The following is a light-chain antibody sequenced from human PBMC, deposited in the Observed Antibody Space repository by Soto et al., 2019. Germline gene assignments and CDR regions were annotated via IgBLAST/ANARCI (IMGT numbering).Light chain of an antibody. J-gene: IGLJ3*02. CDR1: SSNIGSNT. CDR2: SNN. CDR3: AAWDDSLNGPV. Sequence: QSVLTQSPSASGTPGQRVSISCSGGSSNIGSNTVNWYQLLPGTAPKLLIYSNNQRPSGVPDRFSGSKSGTSASLAISGLQSEDEADYYCAAWDDSLNGPVFGGGTKVTVL. V-gene: IGLV1-44*01.